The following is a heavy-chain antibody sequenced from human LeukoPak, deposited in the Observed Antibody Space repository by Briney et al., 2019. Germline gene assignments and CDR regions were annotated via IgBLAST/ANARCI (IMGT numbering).Heavy chain of an antibody. Sequence: SVTVSCKASGGTFSRYAISWVRQAPGQGLEWMGRIIPILGIANYAQKFQGRVTITADKSTSTAYMELSSLRSEDTAVYYCAIGGSVFIVEYGGQGTLVTVSS. CDR2: IIPILGIA. CDR1: GGTFSRYA. D-gene: IGHD3-22*01. CDR3: AIGGSVFIVEY. V-gene: IGHV1-69*04. J-gene: IGHJ4*02.